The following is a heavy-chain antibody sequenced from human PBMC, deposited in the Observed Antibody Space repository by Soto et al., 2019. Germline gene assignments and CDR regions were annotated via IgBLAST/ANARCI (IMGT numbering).Heavy chain of an antibody. CDR3: ARVGPRNYYDSSGYYYYFDY. Sequence: QVQLQESGPGLVKPSQTLSLTCTVSGGSISSGGYYWSWIRQHPGKGLEWIGYIYYIGSTYYNPSLKSRVTISVYTSKNQFSLKLSSVTAADTAVYYCARVGPRNYYDSSGYYYYFDYWGQGTLVTVSS. D-gene: IGHD3-22*01. V-gene: IGHV4-31*03. J-gene: IGHJ4*02. CDR2: IYYIGST. CDR1: GGSISSGGYY.